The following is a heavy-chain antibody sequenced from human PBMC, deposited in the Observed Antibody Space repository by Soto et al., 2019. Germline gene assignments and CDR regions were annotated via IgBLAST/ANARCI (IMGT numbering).Heavy chain of an antibody. J-gene: IGHJ4*02. Sequence: SVTLSLTCSITGASIGGYYWSWIWQPPGKGLDWIGYVYYSGSTNYNPSLKSRVTISVDTSKNQFSLNLSSVTAADTAVYYCARGMATIAPYSCPYWGQGTPVTVS. CDR3: ARGMATIAPYSCPY. D-gene: IGHD5-12*01. CDR1: GASIGGYY. V-gene: IGHV4-59*01. CDR2: VYYSGST.